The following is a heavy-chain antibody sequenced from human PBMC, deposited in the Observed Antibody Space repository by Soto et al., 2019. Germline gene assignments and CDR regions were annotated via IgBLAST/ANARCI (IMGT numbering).Heavy chain of an antibody. CDR1: GFTFSSYA. CDR2: ISGSGGST. CDR3: AKVGGRRHHRYNWFDP. J-gene: IGHJ5*02. V-gene: IGHV3-23*01. Sequence: PGGSLRLSCAASGFTFSSYAMSWVRQAPGKGLEWVSAISGSGGSTYYADSVKGRFTISRDNSKNTLYLKMNSLRAEDTAVYYCAKVGGRRHHRYNWFDPWGQGTQVTVSS.